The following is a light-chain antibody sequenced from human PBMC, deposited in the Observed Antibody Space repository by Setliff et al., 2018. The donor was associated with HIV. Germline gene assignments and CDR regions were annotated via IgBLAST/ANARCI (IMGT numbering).Light chain of an antibody. Sequence: EIVLTQSPGTLSLSPGERATLSCRASQSVSSIYLAWYQQKPGQAPRLLIYGASSRATGIPDRFSGSGSGTDFTLTISRLEPEDFAVYYCQQYANSPLTFGGGTKVDIK. V-gene: IGKV3-20*01. J-gene: IGKJ4*01. CDR2: GAS. CDR3: QQYANSPLT. CDR1: QSVSSIY.